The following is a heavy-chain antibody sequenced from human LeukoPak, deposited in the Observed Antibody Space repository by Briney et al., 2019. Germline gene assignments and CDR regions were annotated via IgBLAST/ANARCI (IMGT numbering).Heavy chain of an antibody. J-gene: IGHJ1*01. V-gene: IGHV3-7*01. CDR1: GFTFSNFW. CDR3: AGSLGFIPYH. CDR2: IKQDGSEE. Sequence: GGSLRLSCIGSGFTFSNFWMNWVRQAPGKGLEWVAIIKQDGSEEYYVDSVKGRFIISRDNAKNSLSLLMNSLRVEDSAVYFCAGSLGFIPYHWGQGTLVTVSS. D-gene: IGHD3-16*01.